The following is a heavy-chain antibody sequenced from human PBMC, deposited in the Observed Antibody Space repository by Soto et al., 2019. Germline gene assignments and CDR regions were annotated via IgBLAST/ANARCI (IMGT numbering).Heavy chain of an antibody. CDR3: ARDRGYCSGGSCVGRWFDP. J-gene: IGHJ5*02. CDR1: GYTFTSYG. D-gene: IGHD2-15*01. CDR2: ISAYNGNT. V-gene: IGHV1-18*01. Sequence: ASVKGSCKASGYTFTSYGISWVRQAPGQGLEWMGWISAYNGNTNYAQKLQGRVTMTTDTSTSTAYMELRSLRSDDTAVYYCARDRGYCSGGSCVGRWFDPWGQGTLVTVSS.